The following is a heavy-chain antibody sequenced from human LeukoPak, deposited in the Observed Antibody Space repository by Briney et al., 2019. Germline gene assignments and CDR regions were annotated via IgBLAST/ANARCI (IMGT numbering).Heavy chain of an antibody. Sequence: GASVKVSCKASGYTFTSYGISWVRQAPGQGLEWMGWISTYNGNTKYAQKVQGRVTITADKSTSTAYMELSSLRSEDTAVYYCARVGESLGAFDIWGQGTMVTVSS. CDR2: ISTYNGNT. V-gene: IGHV1-18*01. D-gene: IGHD3-10*01. J-gene: IGHJ3*02. CDR3: ARVGESLGAFDI. CDR1: GYTFTSYG.